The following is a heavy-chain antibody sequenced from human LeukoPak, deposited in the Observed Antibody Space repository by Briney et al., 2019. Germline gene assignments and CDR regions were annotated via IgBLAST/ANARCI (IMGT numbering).Heavy chain of an antibody. D-gene: IGHD6-13*01. Sequence: SETLSLTCTVSGGSISSSSYYWGWIRQPPGKGLEWIGSIYHSGSTYYNPTLKSRVTISIDTPKNQFSLNLSSVTAADTAVYYCARVATGSSSLGNFDYWGQGTLVTVSS. CDR3: ARVATGSSSLGNFDY. CDR1: GGSISSSSYY. J-gene: IGHJ4*02. V-gene: IGHV4-39*07. CDR2: IYHSGST.